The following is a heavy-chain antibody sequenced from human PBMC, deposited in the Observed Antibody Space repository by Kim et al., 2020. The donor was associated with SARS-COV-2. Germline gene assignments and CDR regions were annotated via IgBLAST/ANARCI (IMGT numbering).Heavy chain of an antibody. Sequence: IKQAESEKHYVDSVKRRFTISRDNAKNSLYLQMNSLRTEDTAVYYCSSRPAWGQGTLVTVSS. CDR3: SSRPA. J-gene: IGHJ5*02. CDR2: IKQAESEK. V-gene: IGHV3-7*01.